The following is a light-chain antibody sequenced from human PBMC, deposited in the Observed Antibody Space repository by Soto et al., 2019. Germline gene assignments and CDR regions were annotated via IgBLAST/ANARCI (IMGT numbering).Light chain of an antibody. CDR2: EIN. J-gene: IGLJ1*01. CDR3: SSFAGSNNFPYV. V-gene: IGLV2-8*01. CDR1: SSDVGAYDY. Sequence: QSVLTQPPSASGSPGQSVTISCTGTSSDVGAYDYVSWYQQHPGKAPKLMIYEINKRPSGVPDRFSGSKSGNTASLTVSGLQAEDEADYSCSSFAGSNNFPYVFGNGTKVTVL.